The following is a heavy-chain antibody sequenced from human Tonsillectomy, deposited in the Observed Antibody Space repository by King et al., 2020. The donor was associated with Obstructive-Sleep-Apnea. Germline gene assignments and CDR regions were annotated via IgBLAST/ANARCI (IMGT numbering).Heavy chain of an antibody. D-gene: IGHD6-19*01. V-gene: IGHV3-30*18. CDR2: ISYDGTNK. J-gene: IGHJ5*01. Sequence: QLVQSGGGVVQPGRSLRLSCAASGFTFSGYGMHWVRQAPGKGLEWGAVISYDGTNKYYVDSLKGRFTISRDNSKNTLYLQMNSLRTEDTAVYYCAKEGGYSSGWYDLGWFDSWGQGTLVTVSS. CDR3: AKEGGYSSGWYDLGWFDS. CDR1: GFTFSGYG.